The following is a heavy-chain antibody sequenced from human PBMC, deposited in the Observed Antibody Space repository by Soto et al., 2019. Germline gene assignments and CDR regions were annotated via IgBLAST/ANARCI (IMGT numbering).Heavy chain of an antibody. Sequence: GGSLRLSCAASGFTFSSYWMHWVRQAPGKGLVWVSRINSDGSSTSYADSVKDRFTISRENAKNTMYLQMNSLRAEDTAVYYCARGSHRDSGYYFAFDNWGQGTMVTVSS. D-gene: IGHD5-12*01. CDR2: INSDGSST. CDR1: GFTFSSYW. J-gene: IGHJ3*02. CDR3: ARGSHRDSGYYFAFDN. V-gene: IGHV3-74*01.